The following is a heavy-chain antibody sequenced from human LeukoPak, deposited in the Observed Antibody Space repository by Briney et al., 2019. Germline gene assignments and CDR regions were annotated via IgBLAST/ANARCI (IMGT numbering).Heavy chain of an antibody. J-gene: IGHJ6*03. CDR3: AKDGAGYSYATNYYYYYMDV. CDR2: ISWNSGSI. D-gene: IGHD5-18*01. CDR1: GFTFDDYA. V-gene: IGHV3-9*01. Sequence: PGGSLRLSCAVSGFTFDDYAMHWVRQAPGKGLEWVSGISWNSGSIGYADSVKGRFTISRDNAKNSLYLQMNSLRAEDTALYYCAKDGAGYSYATNYYYYYMDVWGKGTTVTVSS.